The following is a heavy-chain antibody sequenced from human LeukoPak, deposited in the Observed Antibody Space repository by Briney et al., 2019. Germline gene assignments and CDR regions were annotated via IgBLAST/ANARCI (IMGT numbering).Heavy chain of an antibody. CDR3: ATKEHSYYDFWSGYDY. Sequence: GGSLRLSCAASGFTFSSYAMSWVRQAPGKGLEWVSAISGSGGSTYYADSVKGRFTISRDNSKNTLYLQMNSLRAEDTAVYYCATKEHSYYDFWSGYDYWGQGTLVTVSS. CDR1: GFTFSSYA. V-gene: IGHV3-23*01. D-gene: IGHD3-3*01. CDR2: ISGSGGST. J-gene: IGHJ4*02.